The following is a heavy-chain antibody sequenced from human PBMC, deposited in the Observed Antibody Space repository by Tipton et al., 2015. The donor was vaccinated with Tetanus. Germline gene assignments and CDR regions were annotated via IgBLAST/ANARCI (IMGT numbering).Heavy chain of an antibody. J-gene: IGHJ4*02. CDR2: IYYTAHT. Sequence: TLSLTCTVSGASINAGGYLWTWVRQYPGKGLEWIGNIYYTAHTSYTPSLDSRVTISVDTSKNQFSLRLTSVTAADAAVYYCARVSRRNFYLDYWGQGTPVTVSS. CDR1: GASINAGGYL. D-gene: IGHD2/OR15-2a*01. CDR3: ARVSRRNFYLDY. V-gene: IGHV4-31*03.